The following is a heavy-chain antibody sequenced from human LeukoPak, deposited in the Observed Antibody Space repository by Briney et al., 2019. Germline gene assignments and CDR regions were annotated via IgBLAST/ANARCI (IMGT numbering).Heavy chain of an antibody. D-gene: IGHD5-18*01. J-gene: IGHJ3*02. CDR3: ARGARGYSYDDAFDI. CDR2: IFPIFGTA. V-gene: IGHV1-69*01. CDR1: GGTFSSYA. Sequence: VASVKVSCKASGGTFSSYASSWVRQAPGQGLEWMGGIFPIFGTANYAQKFQGRVTITADESTSTAYMELSSLRSEDTAVYYCARGARGYSYDDAFDIWGQGTMVTVSS.